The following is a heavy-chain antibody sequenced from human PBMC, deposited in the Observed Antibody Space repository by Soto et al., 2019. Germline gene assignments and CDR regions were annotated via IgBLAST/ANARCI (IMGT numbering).Heavy chain of an antibody. Sequence: GGSLRLSCAASGFTFSSYAMSWVRQAPGKGLEWVSAISGSGGSTYYADSVKGRFTISRDNSKNTLYLQMNSLRAEDTAVYYCAKPPYGSGSSTYYFDYWGQGTLVTVSS. CDR2: ISGSGGST. D-gene: IGHD3-10*01. CDR3: AKPPYGSGSSTYYFDY. V-gene: IGHV3-23*01. J-gene: IGHJ4*02. CDR1: GFTFSSYA.